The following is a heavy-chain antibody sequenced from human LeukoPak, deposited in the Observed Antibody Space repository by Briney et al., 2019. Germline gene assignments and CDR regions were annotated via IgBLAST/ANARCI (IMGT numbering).Heavy chain of an antibody. Sequence: PGRSLRLSCAASGFTFSSYAMHRVRQAPGKGLEWVAVISYDGSNKYYADSVKGRFTISRDNSKNTLYLQMNSLRAEDTAVYYCARDSQWLVHFDYWGQGTLVTVSS. CDR1: GFTFSSYA. CDR2: ISYDGSNK. CDR3: ARDSQWLVHFDY. D-gene: IGHD6-19*01. V-gene: IGHV3-30*04. J-gene: IGHJ4*02.